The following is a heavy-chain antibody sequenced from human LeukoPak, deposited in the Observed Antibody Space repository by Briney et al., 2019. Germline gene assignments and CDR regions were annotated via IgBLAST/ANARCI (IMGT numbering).Heavy chain of an antibody. J-gene: IGHJ4*02. CDR3: ARLTKQRNNDY. CDR1: GFTFSNYA. Sequence: PGGSLRLSCAASGFTFSNYAMSWVRQAPGKGLEWVSSISSSSSYIYYADSVKGRFTISRDNAKNSLYLQMNSLRAEDTAVYYCARLTKQRNNDYWGQGTLVTVSS. V-gene: IGHV3-21*01. D-gene: IGHD6-25*01. CDR2: ISSSSSYI.